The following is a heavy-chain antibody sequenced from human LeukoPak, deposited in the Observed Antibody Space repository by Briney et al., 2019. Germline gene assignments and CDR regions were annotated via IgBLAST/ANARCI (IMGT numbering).Heavy chain of an antibody. CDR1: GFTFSSYN. CDR2: ISYDGSYT. Sequence: GGSLRLSCAASGFTFSSYNFHWLRQAPGKGLEWLTVISYDGSYTSYGASVKCRFTVSRDNSQNTLYLQMNGLRAEDTALYYCARDHSATPSYWGQGTLVTVSS. CDR3: ARDHSATPSY. V-gene: IGHV3-30*03. J-gene: IGHJ4*02.